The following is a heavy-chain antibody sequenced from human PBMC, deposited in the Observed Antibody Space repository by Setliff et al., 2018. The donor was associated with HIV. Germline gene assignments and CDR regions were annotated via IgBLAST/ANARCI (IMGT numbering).Heavy chain of an antibody. CDR3: VRDPTVPSPDYFDY. V-gene: IGHV3-7*01. D-gene: IGHD4-4*01. Sequence: GGSLRLSCAASGFTLNRYWMSWVRQAPGKGLEWVANIKQDGSEIHYVDSVKGRFTIYKDNSKNTLYLQMNNLRTEDTAIYYCVRDPTVPSPDYFDYWGQGTLVTVSS. CDR1: GFTLNRYW. CDR2: IKQDGSEI. J-gene: IGHJ4*02.